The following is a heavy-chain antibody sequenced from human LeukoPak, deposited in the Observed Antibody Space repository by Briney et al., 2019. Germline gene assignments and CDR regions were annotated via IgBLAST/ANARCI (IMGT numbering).Heavy chain of an antibody. J-gene: IGHJ4*01. CDR3: ASGSLGGDQDY. D-gene: IGHD4-17*01. Sequence: SQTLSLTCAVSGGSISSGGYSWSWIRQPPGKGLEWIGYIYHSGSTYYNPSLKSRVTISVDRSKNQFSLKLSSVTAADTAVYYCASGSLGGDQDYWGQGTLVTVSS. CDR2: IYHSGST. V-gene: IGHV4-30-2*01. CDR1: GGSISSGGYS.